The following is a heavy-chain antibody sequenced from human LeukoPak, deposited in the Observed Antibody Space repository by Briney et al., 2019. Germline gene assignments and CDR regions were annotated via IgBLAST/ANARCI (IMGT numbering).Heavy chain of an antibody. V-gene: IGHV1-69*05. CDR1: GGTFSSYA. Sequence: ASVKVSCKASGGTFSSYAISWVRQAPGQGLEWMGGIIPIFGTANYAQKFQGRVTITTDESTSTAYMELSSLRSEDTAVYYCARDFGGKGHFDYWGQGTLVTVSS. CDR3: ARDFGGKGHFDY. D-gene: IGHD4-23*01. J-gene: IGHJ4*02. CDR2: IIPIFGTA.